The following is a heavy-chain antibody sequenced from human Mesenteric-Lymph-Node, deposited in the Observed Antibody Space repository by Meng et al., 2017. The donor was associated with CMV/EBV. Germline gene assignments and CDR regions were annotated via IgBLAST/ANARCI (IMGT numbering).Heavy chain of an antibody. Sequence: SSSRKYVGGWIRQRPGKGLEWIGRGSDSGSSGSTYYSHSLKSRVTISVDTSKNQFSLKLSSVTAADTAVYNCARHSYHGSGSYFATWGQGTLVTVSS. CDR1: SSSRKYV. V-gene: IGHV4-39*01. J-gene: IGHJ4*02. CDR3: ARHSYHGSGSYFAT. CDR2: GSDSGSSGST. D-gene: IGHD3-10*01.